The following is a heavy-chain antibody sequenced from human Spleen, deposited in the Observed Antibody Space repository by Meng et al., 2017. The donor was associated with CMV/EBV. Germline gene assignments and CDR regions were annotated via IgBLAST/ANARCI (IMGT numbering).Heavy chain of an antibody. CDR1: GFSVSSNY. D-gene: IGHD2-15*01. Sequence: GGSLRLSCAASGFSVSSNYMSWVRQAPGKGLEWVSLLYSGGNTDYAESVKGRFTISRDNAKNPLYLQMNSLRAEDTAVYYCACLQGGSETATKIFDYWGQGTLVTVSS. CDR3: ACLQGGSETATKIFDY. J-gene: IGHJ4*02. CDR2: LYSGGNT. V-gene: IGHV3-66*01.